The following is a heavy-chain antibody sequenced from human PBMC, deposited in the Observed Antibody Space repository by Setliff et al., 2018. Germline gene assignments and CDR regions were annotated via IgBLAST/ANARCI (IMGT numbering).Heavy chain of an antibody. CDR1: GASVSNGNYY. D-gene: IGHD2-21*02. CDR3: ARQICSGGDCYPPSFQY. Sequence: PSETLSLTCSVSGASVSNGNYYWGWIRQPPGKGLEWVGSIYYSGKTYSNPFFKSRVTISLDTSENQFSLKLSSVAAADTAVSYCARQICSGGDCYPPSFQYWGQGALVPS. J-gene: IGHJ4*02. V-gene: IGHV4-39*07. CDR2: IYYSGKT.